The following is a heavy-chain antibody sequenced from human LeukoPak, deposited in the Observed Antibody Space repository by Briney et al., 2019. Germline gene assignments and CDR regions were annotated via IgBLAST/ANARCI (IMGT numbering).Heavy chain of an antibody. V-gene: IGHV3-23*01. D-gene: IGHD6-19*01. Sequence: SGGSLRLSCAASGFTFSSYAMSWVRQAPGKGLEWVSAISGSGGSTYYADSVKGRFTISRDNSKNTLYLQMNSLRAEDTAVYYCARDRWEIPVAGTRTYYYYGMDVWGQGTTVTVSS. J-gene: IGHJ6*02. CDR1: GFTFSSYA. CDR2: ISGSGGST. CDR3: ARDRWEIPVAGTRTYYYYGMDV.